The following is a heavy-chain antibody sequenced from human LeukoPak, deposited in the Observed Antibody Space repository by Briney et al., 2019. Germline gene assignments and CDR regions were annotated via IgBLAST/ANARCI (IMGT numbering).Heavy chain of an antibody. D-gene: IGHD3-10*01. Sequence: GGSLRLSCAASGFTFSSYEMNWVRQAPGKGLEWVSYISISGSSIYYADSVKGRFTISRDNAKNSLYLQMNSLRAEDTAVYYCARDRYCSANWGQGTLVTVSS. V-gene: IGHV3-48*03. CDR1: GFTFSSYE. CDR2: ISISGSSI. J-gene: IGHJ4*02. CDR3: ARDRYCSAN.